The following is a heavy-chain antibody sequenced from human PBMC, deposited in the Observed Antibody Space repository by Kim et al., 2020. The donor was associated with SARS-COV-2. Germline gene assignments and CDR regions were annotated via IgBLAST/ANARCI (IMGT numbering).Heavy chain of an antibody. CDR3: ARDPSIAARPRYWAYYFDY. D-gene: IGHD6-6*01. V-gene: IGHV3-7*01. CDR1: GFTFSSYW. Sequence: GGSLRLSCAASGFTFSSYWMSWVRQAPGKGLEWVANIKQDGSEKYYVDSVKGRFTISRDNAKNSLYLQMNSLRAEDTAVYYCARDPSIAARPRYWAYYFDYWGQGTLVTVSS. CDR2: IKQDGSEK. J-gene: IGHJ4*02.